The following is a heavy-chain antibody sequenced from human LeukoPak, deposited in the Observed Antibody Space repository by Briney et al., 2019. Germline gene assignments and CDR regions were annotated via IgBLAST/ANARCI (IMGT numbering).Heavy chain of an antibody. V-gene: IGHV3-48*03. CDR1: GFTFSSYE. D-gene: IGHD1-26*01. CDR2: IDSSGRSI. Sequence: GGSLRLSCAASGFTFSSYEMNWVRQAPGKGLEWVSHIDSSGRSIYCADSVKGRFTVSRDNTKNSLFLQMDSLRDEDTAVYYCARKLGGTTYFDYWGQGTLVTVAS. J-gene: IGHJ4*02. CDR3: ARKLGGTTYFDY.